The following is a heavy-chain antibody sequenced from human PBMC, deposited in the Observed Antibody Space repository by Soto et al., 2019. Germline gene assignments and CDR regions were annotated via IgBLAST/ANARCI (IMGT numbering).Heavy chain of an antibody. D-gene: IGHD3-9*01. CDR2: INHSGST. J-gene: IGHJ6*03. Sequence: WETLSLTCAVYGGSFSGYYWSWIRQPPGKGLEWIGEINHSGSTNYNPSLKSRVTISVDTSKNQFSLKLSSVAAADTAVYYCARGILTRYRLRYYYYYMDVWGKGTTVTVSS. CDR1: GGSFSGYY. CDR3: ARGILTRYRLRYYYYYMDV. V-gene: IGHV4-34*01.